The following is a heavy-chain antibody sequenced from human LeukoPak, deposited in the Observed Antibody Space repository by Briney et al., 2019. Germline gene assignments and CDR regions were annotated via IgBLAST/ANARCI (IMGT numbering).Heavy chain of an antibody. V-gene: IGHV1-2*02. Sequence: ASVKVSCKASGYSFTDYYMHWVRQAPGQGLEWMGWINPNSGDTNFAQKFQGRDTMTRDTSISTVYMELSRLRSDDTAVFYCARGYYDSSDFEYFQHWGQGTLVTVSS. CDR3: ARGYYDSSDFEYFQH. D-gene: IGHD3-22*01. J-gene: IGHJ1*01. CDR2: INPNSGDT. CDR1: GYSFTDYY.